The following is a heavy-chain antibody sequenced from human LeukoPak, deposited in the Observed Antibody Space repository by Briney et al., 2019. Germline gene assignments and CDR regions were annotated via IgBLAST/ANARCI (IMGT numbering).Heavy chain of an antibody. Sequence: PSETLSLTCTVSGGSISSYYWSWIRQPPGKGLEWIGYICYSGSTHYNPSLKSRVTISVDRSKNQFSLKLSSVTAADTAVYYCAREGGATIMSPRYFDYWGQGTLVTVSS. CDR1: GGSISSYY. J-gene: IGHJ4*02. CDR3: AREGGATIMSPRYFDY. V-gene: IGHV4-59*12. D-gene: IGHD5-12*01. CDR2: ICYSGST.